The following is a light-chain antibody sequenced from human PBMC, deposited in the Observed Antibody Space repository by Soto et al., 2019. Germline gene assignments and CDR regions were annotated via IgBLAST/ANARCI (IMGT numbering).Light chain of an antibody. CDR2: KAS. Sequence: DTQMTQSPSTLSASVGDRVTITCRASQSISTWLAWYQQKPGKAPKLLIYKASSLEGGVPSRFSGSGSGTEFTLTISSLQPDDFATYYCQQYLNRWTFGQGTKVQIK. V-gene: IGKV1-5*03. CDR1: QSISTW. J-gene: IGKJ1*01. CDR3: QQYLNRWT.